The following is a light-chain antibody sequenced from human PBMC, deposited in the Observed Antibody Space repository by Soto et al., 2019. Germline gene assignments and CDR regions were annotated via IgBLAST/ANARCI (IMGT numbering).Light chain of an antibody. V-gene: IGKV4-1*01. CDR3: QQYYSTPWT. CDR2: WAS. CDR1: QSVLYSSNNKNY. J-gene: IGKJ1*01. Sequence: DIVMTQSPDSLAVSLGERATINCKSSQSVLYSSNNKNYLAWYQQKPGQSPKLLIYWASTRESGVPDRFSGSGSGTDFTLTNSSLQAEDVAVYYCQQYYSTPWTFGQGTKVEIK.